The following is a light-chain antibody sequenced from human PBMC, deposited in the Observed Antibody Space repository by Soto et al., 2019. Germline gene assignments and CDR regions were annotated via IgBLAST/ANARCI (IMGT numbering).Light chain of an antibody. Sequence: QSALTQPASVSGSPGQSITIFCTGTSSDIGGYNFVSWYQQHPGKAPKLLIHEVNNRPSGVSIRFSASKSGNTASLTISGLQAEDEADYYCSSDTTSSTLIFGGGTKLTVL. V-gene: IGLV2-14*01. CDR2: EVN. J-gene: IGLJ2*01. CDR1: SSDIGGYNF. CDR3: SSDTTSSTLI.